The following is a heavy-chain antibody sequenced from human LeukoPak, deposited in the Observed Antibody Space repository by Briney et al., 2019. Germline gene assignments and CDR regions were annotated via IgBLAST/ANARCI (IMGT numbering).Heavy chain of an antibody. Sequence: PSETLSLTCTVSGGSISSYYWSWIRQPPGKGLEWVGYIYYSGSTNYNPSLQSRVTISVDSSKNQFSLKLSSVTAADTAVYYCARLGRGTGYYDYWGQGTLVTVSS. J-gene: IGHJ4*02. D-gene: IGHD3/OR15-3a*01. CDR2: IYYSGST. CDR1: GGSISSYY. V-gene: IGHV4-59*01. CDR3: ARLGRGTGYYDY.